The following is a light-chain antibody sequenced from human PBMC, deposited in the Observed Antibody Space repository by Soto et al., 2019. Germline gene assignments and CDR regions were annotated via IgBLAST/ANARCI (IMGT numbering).Light chain of an antibody. Sequence: QSVLTQPPSVSGAPGQRVTISCTGSRSNIGEGYDVLWYQQVPGTAPKLLINGNYNRPSGVPGRFSGAKSGTSASPAITRLQAADEDDYSCQSYDNSLTTRVIFGGGTKLTVL. CDR1: RSNIGEGYD. CDR3: QSYDNSLTTRVI. J-gene: IGLJ2*01. V-gene: IGLV1-40*01. CDR2: GNY.